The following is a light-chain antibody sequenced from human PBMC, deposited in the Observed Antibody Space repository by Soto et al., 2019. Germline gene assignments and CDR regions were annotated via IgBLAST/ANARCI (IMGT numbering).Light chain of an antibody. J-gene: IGLJ3*02. V-gene: IGLV2-8*01. CDR2: EVS. Sequence: QSVLTQPPSASGSPGQSVTISCTGTSSDVGGYNYVSWYQQHPGKAPKLMIYEVSMRPSGVPDRFSGSKSGNTASLTVSGLQAEDEADYYCVAWDDNLSSRVFGGGTKLTVL. CDR3: VAWDDNLSSRV. CDR1: SSDVGGYNY.